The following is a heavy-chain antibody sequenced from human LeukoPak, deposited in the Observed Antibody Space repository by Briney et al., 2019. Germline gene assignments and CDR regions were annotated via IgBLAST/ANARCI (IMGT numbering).Heavy chain of an antibody. V-gene: IGHV3-64*01. CDR2: ISSDGGST. J-gene: IGHJ4*02. Sequence: PGGSLRLSCAASGFTFSSYAMHWVRQAPGKGLEHVSAISSDGGSTYYANSVKGRFTISRDNSKNTLYLQMGSLRAEDMAVYYCARVAAVAGSIWGQGTLVTVSS. CDR3: ARVAAVAGSI. D-gene: IGHD6-19*01. CDR1: GFTFSSYA.